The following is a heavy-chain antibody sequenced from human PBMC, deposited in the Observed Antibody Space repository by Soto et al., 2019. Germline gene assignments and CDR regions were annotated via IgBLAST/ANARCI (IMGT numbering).Heavy chain of an antibody. Sequence: QVQLVQSGAEVKKPGSSVKVSCKASGGTFSSYAISWVRQAPGQGLEWMGGIIPIFGTPNYAQKFQGRVTITADESTSTAYMELSSLRSEDTAVYYCARDGYCSSTSCYSPYYYGMDVWGQGTTVTVSS. V-gene: IGHV1-69*01. CDR2: IIPIFGTP. CDR3: ARDGYCSSTSCYSPYYYGMDV. CDR1: GGTFSSYA. J-gene: IGHJ6*02. D-gene: IGHD2-2*03.